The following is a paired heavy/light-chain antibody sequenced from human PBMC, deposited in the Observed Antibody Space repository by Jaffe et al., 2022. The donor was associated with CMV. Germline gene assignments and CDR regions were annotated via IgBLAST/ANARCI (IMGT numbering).Heavy chain of an antibody. CDR3: ARDSRTYYYDSSNYLGYYFYMDV. CDR2: IKEDGSEK. Sequence: EVQLVESGGGLVQPGGSLRLSCVGSGFTFSNYWMSWLRQAPGKGLEWVANIKEDGSEKYSVDSVKGRFTISRDNAKNSLYLQMNSLRAEDTAVYYCARDSRTYYYDSSNYLGYYFYMDVWGKGTTVTVSS. D-gene: IGHD3-22*01. V-gene: IGHV3-7*03. J-gene: IGHJ6*03. CDR1: GFTFSNYW.
Light chain of an antibody. Sequence: EIVLTQSPGTLSLSPGERATLSCRASQSVSSSYLAWYQHRPGQAPRLLIYGASSRATGIPDRFSGSGSGTDFTLTISRLEPEDLAVYYCQQYGNSPGTFGQGTKVEI. CDR1: QSVSSSY. V-gene: IGKV3-20*01. CDR3: QQYGNSPGT. J-gene: IGKJ1*01. CDR2: GAS.